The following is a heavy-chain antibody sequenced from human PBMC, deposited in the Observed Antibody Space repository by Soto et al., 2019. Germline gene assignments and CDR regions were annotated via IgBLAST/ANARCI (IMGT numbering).Heavy chain of an antibody. Sequence: SQTLSLTCAISGDSVSSNSAAWNWIRQSPSRGLEWLGRTYYRSKWYNDYAVSVKSRITINPDTSKNQFSLKLSSVTAADTAVYYCARHGRLDTLYDKDLPNWFDPWGQG. D-gene: IGHD3-22*01. V-gene: IGHV6-1*01. CDR3: ARHGRLDTLYDKDLPNWFDP. J-gene: IGHJ5*02. CDR1: GDSVSSNSAA. CDR2: TYYRSKWYN.